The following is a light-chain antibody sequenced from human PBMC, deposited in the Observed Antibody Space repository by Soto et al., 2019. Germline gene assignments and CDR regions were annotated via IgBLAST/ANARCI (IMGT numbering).Light chain of an antibody. CDR1: TSNIGNNY. CDR2: DTD. V-gene: IGLV1-51*01. Sequence: SVLTQPPSVSAAPGQKVAISCSGSTSNIGNNYVSWYQQLPEKAPKLLIYDTDKRPSGIPDRFSGSKSGTSATLGITGLHTGDEAEYYCAAWDSGLSAVVFGGGTKLTVL. J-gene: IGLJ3*02. CDR3: AAWDSGLSAVV.